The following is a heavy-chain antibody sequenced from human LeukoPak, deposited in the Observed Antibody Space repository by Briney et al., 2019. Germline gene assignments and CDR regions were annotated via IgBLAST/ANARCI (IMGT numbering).Heavy chain of an antibody. CDR2: ILSDGSNK. J-gene: IGHJ4*02. CDR3: ARDGGYSFGHRIDY. CDR1: GFTFSTYT. D-gene: IGHD5-12*01. V-gene: IGHV3-30-3*01. Sequence: GGSLRLSCAAAGFTFSTYTIHWVRQAPDKGLEWVALILSDGSNKYYAESVEGRFTISRDNFKNTVYLQMNSLRSDDTAMYDCARDGGYSFGHRIDYWGQGTLVTVSS.